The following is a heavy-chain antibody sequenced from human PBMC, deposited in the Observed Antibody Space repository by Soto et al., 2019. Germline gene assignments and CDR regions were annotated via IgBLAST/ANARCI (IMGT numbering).Heavy chain of an antibody. V-gene: IGHV4-31*03. CDR3: ARGIVATIYGAFDI. Sequence: TLSLTCTVSGGSISSGCYYWSWIRQHPGKGLEWIGYIYYSGSTYYNPSLKSRVTISVDTSKNQFSLKLSSVTAADTAVYYCARGIVATIYGAFDIWGQGTMVTVSS. CDR1: GGSISSGCYY. CDR2: IYYSGST. D-gene: IGHD5-12*01. J-gene: IGHJ3*02.